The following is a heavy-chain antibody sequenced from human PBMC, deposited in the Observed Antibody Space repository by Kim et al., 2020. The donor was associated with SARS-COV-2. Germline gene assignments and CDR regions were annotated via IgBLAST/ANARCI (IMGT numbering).Heavy chain of an antibody. D-gene: IGHD1-26*01. J-gene: IGHJ2*01. V-gene: IGHV4-39*01. CDR3: ARHSGTYYLYWYFDL. CDR1: GGSISSSSFY. CDR2: IYYSGST. Sequence: SETLSLTCTVSGGSISSSSFYWGWVRQPPGKGLEWIGSIYYSGSTYYNPSLKSRVSISVDTSKNQFSLRLTSVTAADTAVYYCARHSGTYYLYWYFDLWGRGTLVTVSS.